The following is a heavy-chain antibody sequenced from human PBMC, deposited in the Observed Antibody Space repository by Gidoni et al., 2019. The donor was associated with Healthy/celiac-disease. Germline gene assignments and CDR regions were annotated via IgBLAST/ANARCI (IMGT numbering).Heavy chain of an antibody. D-gene: IGHD3-10*01. CDR3: AGRGGVRGDAFDI. V-gene: IGHV5-51*01. J-gene: IGHJ3*02. CDR1: GYSFTSYW. CDR2: IYPGGSYN. Sequence: EVQLVQSGAEVKKPGESLKISCKGSGYSFTSYWIGWGRQMPGKGLEWMGIIYPGGSYNRYSPSFQGQVTIAAGKSISTAYPQWGSLKASDTAMCYWAGRGGVRGDAFDIWGQGTMVTVSS.